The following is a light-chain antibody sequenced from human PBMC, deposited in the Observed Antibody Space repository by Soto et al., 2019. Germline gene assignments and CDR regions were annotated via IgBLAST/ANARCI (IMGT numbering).Light chain of an antibody. CDR1: QSVSSN. V-gene: IGKV3-15*01. J-gene: IGKJ2*01. CDR2: GAS. CDR3: QQYNNWPYT. Sequence: EIVMTQSPDTLSVSPGERATLSCRASQSVSSNLAWYQQKPGQAPRLLIFGASTRATGIPARFSGSGSGTEFTLTISSLHSEDFAVYHCQQYNNWPYTFGHGTTVEIK.